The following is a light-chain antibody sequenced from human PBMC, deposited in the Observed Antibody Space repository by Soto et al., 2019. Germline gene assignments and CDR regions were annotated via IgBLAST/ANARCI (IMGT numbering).Light chain of an antibody. CDR1: QSVGSN. Sequence: EVVLTQSPATLSVSPWAGATLSCRASQSVGSNLAWYQQKPGQTPRLLISGASTRATGFPDRFSGSGSGTDFTLTISRLEPEDFAFYYCQQYGSSPQTFGQGTRLEI. J-gene: IGKJ5*01. CDR2: GAS. CDR3: QQYGSSPQT. V-gene: IGKV3-20*01.